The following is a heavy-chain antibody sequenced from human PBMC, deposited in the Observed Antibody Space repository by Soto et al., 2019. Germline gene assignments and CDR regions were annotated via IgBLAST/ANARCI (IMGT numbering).Heavy chain of an antibody. J-gene: IGHJ1*01. CDR1: GYTLTELS. CDR3: AAYHTSCYFGYGDCAEYFQH. D-gene: IGHD2-2*01. CDR2: FDPEDGET. V-gene: IGHV1-24*01. Sequence: ASVKVSCKXSGYTLTELSMHWVRQAPGKGLEWMGGFDPEDGETIYAQKFQGRVTMTEDTSTDTAYMELSSLRSEDTAVYYCAAYHTSCYFGYGDCAEYFQHWGQGTLVTVSS.